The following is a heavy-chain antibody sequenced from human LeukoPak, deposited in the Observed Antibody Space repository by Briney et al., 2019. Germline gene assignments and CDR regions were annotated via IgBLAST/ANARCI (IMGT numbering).Heavy chain of an antibody. CDR2: IYYSGST. J-gene: IGHJ4*02. Sequence: SETLSLTCTVSGGSISSYYWSWIRQPPGKGLEWIGYIYYSGSTNYNPSLKSRVTISEDTSKNQFSLKLSSVTAADTAVYYCARDQDGYIDYWGQGTLVTVSS. V-gene: IGHV4-59*12. CDR1: GGSISSYY. D-gene: IGHD2-15*01. CDR3: ARDQDGYIDY.